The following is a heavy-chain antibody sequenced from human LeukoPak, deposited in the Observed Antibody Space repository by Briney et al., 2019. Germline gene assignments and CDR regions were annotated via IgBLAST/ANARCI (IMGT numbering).Heavy chain of an antibody. CDR1: GGSLSSSSYY. V-gene: IGHV4-39*01. CDR3: AGHLVGVLFDS. J-gene: IGHJ4*02. Sequence: EALSLTCVDSGGSLSSSSYYWGWIRPPPGKGLEWIGITYYSESNHYNPSLKTRVPMTLDTSKTLLSLKLRSVTAAETAVYYCAGHLVGVLFDSWGQGTLVTVSS. CDR2: TYYSESN. D-gene: IGHD1-26*01.